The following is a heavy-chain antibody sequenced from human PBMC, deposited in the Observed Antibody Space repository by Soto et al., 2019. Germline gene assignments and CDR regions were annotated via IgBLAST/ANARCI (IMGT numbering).Heavy chain of an antibody. CDR1: GFTFSNYA. Sequence: GGSLRLSCAASGFTFSNYAMTWVRQTPGKGLEWISSLSSSGSTIFYADSVKGRFTISRDNAKNSLYLQMNSLRAEDTAVYYCAREVGHYDFWSGSSAGAVDYWGQGTLVTVSS. J-gene: IGHJ4*02. V-gene: IGHV3-11*01. D-gene: IGHD3-3*01. CDR2: LSSSGSTI. CDR3: AREVGHYDFWSGSSAGAVDY.